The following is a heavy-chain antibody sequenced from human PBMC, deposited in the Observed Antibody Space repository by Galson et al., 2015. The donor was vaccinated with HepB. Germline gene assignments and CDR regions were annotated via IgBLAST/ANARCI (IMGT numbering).Heavy chain of an antibody. Sequence: SLRLSCAAAGFTFDDYAMHWVRQVPGKGLEWVSGISRNSDTIVYADSVKGRFTISRDNAKDSLYLQMSSLRAEDTALYYCTKRGTARSFDYWGQGTLVTVSS. CDR1: GFTFDDYA. D-gene: IGHD2-21*02. CDR2: ISRNSDTI. J-gene: IGHJ4*02. V-gene: IGHV3-9*01. CDR3: TKRGTARSFDY.